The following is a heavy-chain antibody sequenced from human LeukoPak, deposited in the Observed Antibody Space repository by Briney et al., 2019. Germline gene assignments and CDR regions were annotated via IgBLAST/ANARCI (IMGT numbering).Heavy chain of an antibody. CDR1: GYSISTGYY. J-gene: IGHJ4*02. V-gene: IGHV4-38-2*02. CDR3: ARDRGIAARPGYFDY. D-gene: IGHD6-6*01. CDR2: FYHGGST. Sequence: SETLSLTCTVSGYSISTGYYWDWIRQPPGKGLEWIGTFYHGGSTYYNPSLKSRVTISVDTSKNQFSLNLTSVTAADTAVYYCARDRGIAARPGYFDYWGQGTLVTVSS.